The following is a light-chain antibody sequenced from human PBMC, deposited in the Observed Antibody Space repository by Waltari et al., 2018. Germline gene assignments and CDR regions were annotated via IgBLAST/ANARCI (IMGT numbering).Light chain of an antibody. V-gene: IGLV1-44*01. CDR3: AGWDDSLNGPV. CDR1: LSNIERNT. CDR2: GDN. J-gene: IGLJ3*02. Sequence: QSVLTQPPSASGTPGQRVTISCSGSLSNIERNTVNWYRQLPGTARKLLIYGDNQLPSGVADRFPGYKSGTSASLAISGLQSADEADYYCAGWDDSLNGPVFGGGTKLTVL.